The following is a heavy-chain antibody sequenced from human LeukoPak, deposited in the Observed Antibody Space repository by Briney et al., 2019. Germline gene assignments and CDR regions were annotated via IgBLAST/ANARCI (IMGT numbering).Heavy chain of an antibody. CDR1: GFTFSNFA. V-gene: IGHV3-23*01. D-gene: IGHD2-21*01. Sequence: PGGSLRLSCAASGFTFSNFALSWVRRAPGKGREWVSAISGSGGATYYADYVKGRFTISRDNSKNTLSLQMNSLRAEDVAVYYCANEARIVTSGAEFDFWGQGTLVTVSS. J-gene: IGHJ4*02. CDR3: ANEARIVTSGAEFDF. CDR2: ISGSGGAT.